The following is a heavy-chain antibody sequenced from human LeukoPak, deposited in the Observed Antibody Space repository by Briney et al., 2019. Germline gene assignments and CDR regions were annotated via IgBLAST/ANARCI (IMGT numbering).Heavy chain of an antibody. CDR3: ARVVPTGWRQSDY. Sequence: GGSLRLSCAASGFTFDDYAMHWVRQAPGKGLEWVSGISWNSGSIGYADSVKGRFTISRDNAKNSLYLQMNSLRAEDTALYYCARVVPTGWRQSDYWGQGTLVTVSS. CDR2: ISWNSGSI. J-gene: IGHJ4*02. D-gene: IGHD6-19*01. V-gene: IGHV3-9*01. CDR1: GFTFDDYA.